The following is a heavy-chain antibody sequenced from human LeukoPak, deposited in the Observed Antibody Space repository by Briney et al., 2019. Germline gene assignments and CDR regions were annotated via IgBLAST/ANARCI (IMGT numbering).Heavy chain of an antibody. J-gene: IGHJ4*02. CDR2: ISYDGSNK. Sequence: GGSLRLSCAASGFTFSSYAMHWVRQAPGKGLEWVAVISYDGSNKYYADSVKGRFTISRDNSKNTLYLQMNSLRAEDTAVYYCAREELWCIDYWGQGTLVTVSS. V-gene: IGHV3-30-3*01. D-gene: IGHD4/OR15-4a*01. CDR1: GFTFSSYA. CDR3: AREELWCIDY.